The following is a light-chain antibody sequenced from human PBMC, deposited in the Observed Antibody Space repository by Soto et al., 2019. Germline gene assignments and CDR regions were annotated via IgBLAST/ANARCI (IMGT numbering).Light chain of an antibody. CDR2: GAS. Sequence: DIVLTQSPGTLSLSPGERATLSCRASQSVSSSYLAWYQQKPGQAPRLLIYGASSRATGIPDRFSGSGSGTDFTLTISRLEPEDFAVYYCQQYGSSPPCTFGQGTKVDIK. J-gene: IGKJ1*01. V-gene: IGKV3-20*01. CDR3: QQYGSSPPCT. CDR1: QSVSSSY.